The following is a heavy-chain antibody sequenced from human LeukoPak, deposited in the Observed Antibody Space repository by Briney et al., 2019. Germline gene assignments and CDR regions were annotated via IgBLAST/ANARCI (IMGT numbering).Heavy chain of an antibody. V-gene: IGHV4-34*01. CDR3: ARERYNWNSYYFDY. CDR1: GGSFSGYY. Sequence: SETLSLTCAVYGGSFSGYYWSWIRQPPGKGLEWIGEINHSGSTNYNPSLKSRVTISVDTSKNQFSLKLSSVTAADTAVYYCARERYNWNSYYFDYWGQGTLVTVSS. CDR2: INHSGST. D-gene: IGHD1-7*01. J-gene: IGHJ4*02.